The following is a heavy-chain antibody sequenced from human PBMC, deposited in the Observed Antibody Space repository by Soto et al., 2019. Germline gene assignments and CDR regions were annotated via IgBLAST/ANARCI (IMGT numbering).Heavy chain of an antibody. V-gene: IGHV4-39*01. Sequence: SETLSRTCTVCGGSISNKNYHWGWTRQPPGKGLEWIGTVYSNGHTYHNPSLKSRLAMAVDTSKNQFSLSLISVTAADTAVYFCARLTNGRPGDSWHQGTLVTFSS. CDR2: VYSNGHT. D-gene: IGHD2-8*01. CDR1: GGSISNKNYH. CDR3: ARLTNGRPGDS. J-gene: IGHJ4*02.